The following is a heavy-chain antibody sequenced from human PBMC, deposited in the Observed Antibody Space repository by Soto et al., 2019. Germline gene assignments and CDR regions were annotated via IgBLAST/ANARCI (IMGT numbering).Heavy chain of an antibody. CDR2: INHSGST. V-gene: IGHV4-34*01. CDR1: GGSFSGYY. J-gene: IGHJ6*02. D-gene: IGHD6-13*01. CDR3: ARGYSSSWYYYGMDV. Sequence: PSETLSLTCAVYGGSFSGYYWSWIRQPPGKGLEWIGEINHSGSTNYNPSLKSRVTISVDTSKNQFSLKLSSVTAADTAVYYCARGYSSSWYYYGMDVWGQGTTVTVSS.